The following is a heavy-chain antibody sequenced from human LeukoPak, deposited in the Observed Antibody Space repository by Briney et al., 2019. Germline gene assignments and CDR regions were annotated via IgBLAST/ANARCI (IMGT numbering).Heavy chain of an antibody. V-gene: IGHV4-39*01. CDR1: GGSISGSDYY. CDR3: ARLFRGVGY. CDR2: IYYSGST. J-gene: IGHJ4*02. D-gene: IGHD3-16*01. Sequence: SETLSLTCTVSGGSISGSDYYWGWIRQPPGKGLEWIGSIYYSGSTYYNSSLKSRVSISVDTSRNQFSLKLSSVTAVDTALYYCARLFRGVGYWGQGTLVTVSS.